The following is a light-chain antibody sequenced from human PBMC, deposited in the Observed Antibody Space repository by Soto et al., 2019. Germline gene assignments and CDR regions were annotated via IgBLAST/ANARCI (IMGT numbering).Light chain of an antibody. J-gene: IGKJ4*01. CDR1: QDISNY. Sequence: DIQMTQSPSSLSASVGDRXTITCRTSQDISNYLAWYQQKPGKVPKLLIYAASTLQSGVPSRFSGGGSGTDFSLTISSLQPEDVATYYCQKYNSAPHTFGGGTKVEIQ. CDR3: QKYNSAPHT. V-gene: IGKV1-27*01. CDR2: AAS.